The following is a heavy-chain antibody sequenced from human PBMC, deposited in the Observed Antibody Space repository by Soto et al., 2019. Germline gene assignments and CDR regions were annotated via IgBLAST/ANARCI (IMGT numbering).Heavy chain of an antibody. Sequence: PSETLSLTCAVYGGSLSTYYWTWIRQPPGKGLEWIGEIDQTGSTNYSPSLKSRLTISIDTSKNQLSLELSSVTAADTAVYYCATRILVARKNWFDTWGQGNVVTVSS. CDR2: IDQTGST. J-gene: IGHJ5*02. V-gene: IGHV4-34*01. CDR3: ATRILVARKNWFDT. D-gene: IGHD2-15*01. CDR1: GGSLSTYY.